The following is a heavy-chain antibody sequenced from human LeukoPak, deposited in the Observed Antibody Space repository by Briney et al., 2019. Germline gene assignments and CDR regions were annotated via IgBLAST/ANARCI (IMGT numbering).Heavy chain of an antibody. CDR1: GGSISSSSYY. CDR2: IYYSGST. D-gene: IGHD3-10*01. J-gene: IGHJ4*02. Sequence: SETLSLTCTVSGGSISSSSYYWGWIRQPPGKGLEWIGSIYYSGSTYYNPSLKSRVTISVDTSKNQFSLKLSSVTAADTAVYYCAREGRNYYGSGSLDYWGLGTLVTVSS. CDR3: AREGRNYYGSGSLDY. V-gene: IGHV4-39*07.